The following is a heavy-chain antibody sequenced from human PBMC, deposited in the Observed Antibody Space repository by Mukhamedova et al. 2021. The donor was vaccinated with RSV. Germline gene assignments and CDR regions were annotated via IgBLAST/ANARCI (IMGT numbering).Heavy chain of an antibody. CDR2: YPSGST. CDR3: ARVLGYGGWFDS. Sequence: YPSGSTNYNPSLKSRVTISIDTSKNQFSLKLSTVTAADTAVYYCARVLGYGGWFDSWGQGTLVTVSS. V-gene: IGHV4-4*09. J-gene: IGHJ5*01. D-gene: IGHD5-12*01.